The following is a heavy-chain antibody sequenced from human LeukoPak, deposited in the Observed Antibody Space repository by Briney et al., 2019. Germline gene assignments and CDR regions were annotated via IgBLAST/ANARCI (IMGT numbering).Heavy chain of an antibody. CDR1: GYTFTGYY. Sequence: ASVKVSCKASGYTFTGYYMHWVRQAPGQGLEWMGWINPNSGGTNYAQKFQGRVTMTRDTSVSTAYMELSRLRSDDTAIYYCARDLGIFIFDFDSWGQGTLVTVSS. V-gene: IGHV1-2*02. CDR3: ARDLGIFIFDFDS. CDR2: INPNSGGT. D-gene: IGHD1-26*01. J-gene: IGHJ4*02.